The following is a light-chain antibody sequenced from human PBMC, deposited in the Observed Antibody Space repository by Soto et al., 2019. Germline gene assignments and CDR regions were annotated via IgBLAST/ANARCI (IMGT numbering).Light chain of an antibody. V-gene: IGLV2-14*01. CDR3: SSYSSSSTLVI. CDR1: SHDVGAYNY. CDR2: EVS. Sequence: QSALTQPASVSGSPGQSITISCTGTSHDVGAYNYVSWYQQHPDKAPKLIIFEVSNRPSGISDRFSGAKSGDTASLTISGLQAEDEADYYCSSYSSSSTLVIFGGGTKLTVL. J-gene: IGLJ2*01.